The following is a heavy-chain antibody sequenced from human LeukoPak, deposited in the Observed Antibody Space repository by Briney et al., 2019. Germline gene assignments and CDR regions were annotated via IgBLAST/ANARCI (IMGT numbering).Heavy chain of an antibody. CDR1: GFTFFNYG. V-gene: IGHV1-18*01. CDR3: ASGTTVNTYYYYGMDV. Sequence: ASVKVSCKASGFTFFNYGISWVRQAPGQGLEWMGWTSGYSDNTDYAQKLQGRVTMSTDTSTSTAYKELRSLRSEDTAVYYCASGTTVNTYYYYGMDVWGQGTTVTVSS. J-gene: IGHJ6*02. CDR2: TSGYSDNT. D-gene: IGHD4-17*01.